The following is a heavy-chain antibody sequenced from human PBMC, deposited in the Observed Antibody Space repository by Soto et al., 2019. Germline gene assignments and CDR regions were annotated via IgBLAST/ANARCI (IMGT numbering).Heavy chain of an antibody. J-gene: IGHJ4*02. CDR1: GGSISSFTYY. V-gene: IGHV4-30-4*01. CDR2: IYYSGNT. Sequence: SETLSLTCSVSGGSISSFTYYWSWIRQPPGKGLEWIGHIYYSGNTDYNPSLKSRLAISIDTSKNQFSLKLSSVTAADTAVYFCAREGGESSDGLYYFDSWGQGSLVTSPQ. D-gene: IGHD3-16*01. CDR3: AREGGESSDGLYYFDS.